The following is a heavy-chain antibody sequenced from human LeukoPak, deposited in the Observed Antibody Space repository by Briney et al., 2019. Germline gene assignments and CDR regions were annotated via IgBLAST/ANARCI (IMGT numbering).Heavy chain of an antibody. CDR1: KFNFNSYG. J-gene: IGHJ3*02. CDR2: ISGSGYST. V-gene: IGHV3-23*01. CDR3: AKDPNGDYIGTFDI. D-gene: IGHD4-17*01. Sequence: QAGGSLRLSCATSKFNFNSYGMTWVRQAPGKGLEWVSSISGSGYSTQYAAFVQGRFTISRDNSKNALYLQMNSLRAEDTAVYYCAKDPNGDYIGTFDIWGQGTMVTVSS.